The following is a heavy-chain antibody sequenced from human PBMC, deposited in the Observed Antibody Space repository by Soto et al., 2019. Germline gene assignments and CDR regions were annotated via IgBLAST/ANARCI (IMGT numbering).Heavy chain of an antibody. Sequence: PSETLSLTCSVSGGSINSDDSFWGRVRQSPGKGLEWIGSLYYGGSTFYNPSLKSRVTISLDTSKNQFSLRLTSVTAADTAIYYCARQLPVGATSWFDPWGQGTLVTVS. D-gene: IGHD1-26*01. CDR2: LYYGGST. CDR3: ARQLPVGATSWFDP. V-gene: IGHV4-39*01. J-gene: IGHJ5*02. CDR1: GGSINSDDSF.